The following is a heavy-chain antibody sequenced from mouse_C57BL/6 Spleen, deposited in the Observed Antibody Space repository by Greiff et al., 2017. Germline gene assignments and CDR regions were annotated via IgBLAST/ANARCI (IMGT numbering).Heavy chain of an antibody. CDR1: GYTFTSYW. Sequence: QVQLQQPGAELVMPGASVKLSCKASGYTFTSYWMHWVKQRPGQGLEWIGEIDPTDGYTNYNQKFKGKSTLTADKSSSTAYMQLSSLTSGDSAVYYCSRRSYFDYWGQGTTLTVSS. CDR3: SRRSYFDY. J-gene: IGHJ2*01. CDR2: IDPTDGYT. V-gene: IGHV1-69*01.